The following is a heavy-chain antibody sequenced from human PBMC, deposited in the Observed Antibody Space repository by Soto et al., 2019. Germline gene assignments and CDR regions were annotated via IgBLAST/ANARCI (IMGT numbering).Heavy chain of an antibody. D-gene: IGHD1-26*01. Sequence: SLTCMVSGDSIRSDNYYGSWVRQHPGKGLEWIGTIYYSGSIYYNPSLQSRVNISIFSSVNQFSLKVRSVTAADTAVYYCASAIVQILRPLEYWGQGTPVTVSS. CDR3: ASAIVQILRPLEY. J-gene: IGHJ4*02. V-gene: IGHV4-31*03. CDR2: IYYSGSI. CDR1: GDSIRSDNYY.